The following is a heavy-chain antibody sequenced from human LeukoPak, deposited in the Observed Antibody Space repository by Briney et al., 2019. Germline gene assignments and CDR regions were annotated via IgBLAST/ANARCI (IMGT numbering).Heavy chain of an antibody. J-gene: IGHJ6*02. D-gene: IGHD1-7*01. Sequence: ASVKVSCKASGYTFTSYAMHWVRQAPGQRLEWMGWINAGNGNTKYSQKFQGGVTITRDTSASTAHMELSSLVSEDTAVYYCAREDYLELQNYYYYYGMDVWGQGTTVTVSS. V-gene: IGHV1-3*01. CDR1: GYTFTSYA. CDR3: AREDYLELQNYYYYYGMDV. CDR2: INAGNGNT.